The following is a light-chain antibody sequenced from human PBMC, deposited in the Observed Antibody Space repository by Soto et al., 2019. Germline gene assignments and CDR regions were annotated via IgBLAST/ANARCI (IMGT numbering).Light chain of an antibody. CDR1: QSISSW. CDR2: KAS. Sequence: DILMTQSPSTLSASVGDRVTITCRASQSISSWLAWYQQKPGKAPKLLIYKASTLEFGVPSRFSGSGSETEFTLTISGLQPDDFATYYCQQYSSYSGTFGQGTKVDIK. J-gene: IGKJ1*01. CDR3: QQYSSYSGT. V-gene: IGKV1-5*03.